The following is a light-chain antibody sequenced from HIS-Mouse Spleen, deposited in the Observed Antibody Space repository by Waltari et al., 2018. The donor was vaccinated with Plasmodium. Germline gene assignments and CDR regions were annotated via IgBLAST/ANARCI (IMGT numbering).Light chain of an antibody. Sequence: SVLTQPPSVSEAPRQRVTISCSGRSSTIGNTAVHSYQQLPGKAPKLLIYYDDLPPSGVSDRFSGSKSGTSASLASSGLQSEDEADYYCATWDDSLNGWVFGGGTKLTVL. CDR1: SSTIGNTA. CDR3: ATWDDSLNGWV. CDR2: YDD. V-gene: IGLV1-36*01. J-gene: IGLJ3*02.